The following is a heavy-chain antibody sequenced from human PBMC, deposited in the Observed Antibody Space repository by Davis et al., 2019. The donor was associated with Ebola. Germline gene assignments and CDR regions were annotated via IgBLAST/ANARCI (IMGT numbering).Heavy chain of an antibody. V-gene: IGHV4-34*01. J-gene: IGHJ5*02. Sequence: MPSETLSLTCAVYGGSFSGYYWSWIRQPPGKGLEWIGEINHSGSTNYNPSLKSRVTISVDTSKNQFSLKLSSVTAADTAVYYCARGPVSGGRWFDPWGQGTLVTVPS. CDR2: INHSGST. CDR3: ARGPVSGGRWFDP. D-gene: IGHD6-19*01. CDR1: GGSFSGYY.